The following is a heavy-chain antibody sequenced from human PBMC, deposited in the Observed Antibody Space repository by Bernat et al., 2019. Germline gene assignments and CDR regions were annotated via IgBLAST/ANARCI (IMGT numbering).Heavy chain of an antibody. CDR3: ARDYCGSSGYEEGGKPFDY. V-gene: IGHV1-69*02. J-gene: IGHJ4*02. D-gene: IGHD3-22*01. CDR1: GGTFSSYT. Sequence: QVQLVQSGAEVKKPGSSVKVSCKACGGTFSSYTISWVRQAPGQGLEWMGRIIPILGIANYAQKFQGRVTITADKSTSTAYMELSSLRSEDTAVYYCARDYCGSSGYEEGGKPFDYWGQGTLVTVSS. CDR2: IIPILGIA.